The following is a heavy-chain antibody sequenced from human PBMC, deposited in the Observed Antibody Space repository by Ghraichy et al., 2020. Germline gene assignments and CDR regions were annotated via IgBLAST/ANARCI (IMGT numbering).Heavy chain of an antibody. D-gene: IGHD3-16*01. CDR2: VYYSGST. CDR1: GGSISSYY. CDR3: ARGGYYFDY. Sequence: SETLSLTCTVSGGSISSYYWSWIRQPPGKGLVWIGYVYYSGSTNYNPSLKSRVTISVDTSKNQFSLRLSSVTAADTALYYCARGGYYFDYWGQGTLVTVSS. V-gene: IGHV4-59*01. J-gene: IGHJ4*02.